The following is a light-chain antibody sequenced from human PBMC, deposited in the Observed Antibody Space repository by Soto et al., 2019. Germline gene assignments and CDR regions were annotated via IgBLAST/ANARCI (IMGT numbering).Light chain of an antibody. Sequence: SVLTQPPSASGSPGQSVTISCTGTSSDVGAHNFVSWHQQHPGKAPKLMIYEVSKRPSGVPDRFSGSKSGNTASLTVSGLQAEDEADYYCRSYAGSNNYVFGPGSKVRVL. CDR3: RSYAGSNNYV. J-gene: IGLJ1*01. V-gene: IGLV2-8*01. CDR1: SSDVGAHNF. CDR2: EVS.